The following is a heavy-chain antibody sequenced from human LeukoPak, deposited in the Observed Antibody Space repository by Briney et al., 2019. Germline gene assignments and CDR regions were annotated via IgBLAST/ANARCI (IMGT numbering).Heavy chain of an antibody. J-gene: IGHJ4*02. CDR1: GFTFSSYE. V-gene: IGHV3-48*03. D-gene: IGHD2-2*01. CDR3: AKVLTGYCGSTSCPFDS. CDR2: ISSSGSTI. Sequence: GGSLRLSCAASGFTFSSYEMNWVRQAPGKGLEWVSYISSSGSTIYYADSVKGRFTISRDNSKDTLFLQMSSLRAEDTAVYYCAKVLTGYCGSTSCPFDSWGQGTLVTVSS.